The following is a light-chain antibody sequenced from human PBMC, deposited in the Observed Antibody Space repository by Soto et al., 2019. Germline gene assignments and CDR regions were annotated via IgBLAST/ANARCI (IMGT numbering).Light chain of an antibody. Sequence: QSVLTQPASVSGSPGQSIAISCTGTSSDIGGYNYVSWYQQHPGKAPKLILYDVGTRPSGVSDRFSGSKSGNTASLTISGLQAEDEADYSSCSYTPGSTLFGTGTKLTVL. CDR2: DVG. V-gene: IGLV2-14*01. J-gene: IGLJ1*01. CDR3: CSYTPGSTL. CDR1: SSDIGGYNY.